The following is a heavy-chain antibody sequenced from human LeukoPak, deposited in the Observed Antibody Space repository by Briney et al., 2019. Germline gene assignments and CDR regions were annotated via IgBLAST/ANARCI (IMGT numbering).Heavy chain of an antibody. CDR3: ARGAGYSSSWSWYYYYYMDV. J-gene: IGHJ6*03. Sequence: TSQTLSLTCTVSGGSISSGDYYWSWIRQPPGKGLEWIGYIYYSGSTYYNPSLKSRVTISVDTSKNQFSLKLSSVTAADTAVYYCARGAGYSSSWSWYYYYYMDVWGKGTTVTVSS. D-gene: IGHD6-13*01. CDR2: IYYSGST. V-gene: IGHV4-30-4*08. CDR1: GGSISSGDYY.